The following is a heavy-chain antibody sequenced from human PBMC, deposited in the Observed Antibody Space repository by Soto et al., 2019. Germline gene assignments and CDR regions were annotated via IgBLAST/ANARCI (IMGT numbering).Heavy chain of an antibody. CDR3: ARDSEMVGYYYGMDV. V-gene: IGHV1-69*13. D-gene: IGHD2-15*01. J-gene: IGHJ6*02. CDR1: GGTFSSYA. Sequence: ASVKVFFKASGGTFSSYAISWVRQAPGQGLEWMGGIIPIFGTANYAQKFQGRVTITADESTSTAYMELSSLRSEDTAVYYCARDSEMVGYYYGMDVWGQGTTVTVPS. CDR2: IIPIFGTA.